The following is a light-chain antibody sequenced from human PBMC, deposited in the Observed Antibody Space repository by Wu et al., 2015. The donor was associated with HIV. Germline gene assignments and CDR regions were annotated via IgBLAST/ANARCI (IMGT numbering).Light chain of an antibody. V-gene: IGKV3-15*01. Sequence: EIVMTQSPATLSVSPGERATLSCRASQSINSNLAWYQQKPGQAPRLLIYGVSTRATGIPARFSGSGSGTESTLTISSLQSEDFAVYYCQQYNYWPYSFGQGTKLEIQ. J-gene: IGKJ2*03. CDR3: QQYNYWPYS. CDR2: GVS. CDR1: QSINSN.